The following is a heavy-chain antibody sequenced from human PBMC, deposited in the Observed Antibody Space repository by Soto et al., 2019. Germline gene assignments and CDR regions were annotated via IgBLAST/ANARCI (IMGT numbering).Heavy chain of an antibody. CDR3: ARSAQWDGFDP. J-gene: IGHJ3*01. CDR1: AGSISTINYY. Sequence: QVQLQESGPGLVRPSQTLSLTCTVSAGSISTINYYWSWIRQHPEKGLEWIGYISYSGRTFYHSSLQRRVTISLDPSKKQCSRTLTSVTAADTAVYYCARSAQWDGFDPWGQGTMVTVSS. CDR2: ISYSGRT. V-gene: IGHV4-31*03. D-gene: IGHD2-8*01.